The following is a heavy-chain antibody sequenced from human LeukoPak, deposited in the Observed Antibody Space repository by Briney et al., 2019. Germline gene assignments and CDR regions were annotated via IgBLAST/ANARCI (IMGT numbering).Heavy chain of an antibody. J-gene: IGHJ5*02. CDR3: ARETVTTVFWFDP. Sequence: ASVKVSCKASGGTFSSYTISWVRQAPGQGLEWMGRIIPILGIANYAQKFQGRVTITADKSTSTAYMELSSLRSEDTAVYYCARETVTTVFWFDPWGQGTLVTVSS. V-gene: IGHV1-69*04. CDR2: IIPILGIA. CDR1: GGTFSSYT. D-gene: IGHD4-11*01.